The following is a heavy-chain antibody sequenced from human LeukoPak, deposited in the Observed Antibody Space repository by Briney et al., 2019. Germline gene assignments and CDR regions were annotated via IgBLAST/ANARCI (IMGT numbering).Heavy chain of an antibody. V-gene: IGHV3-48*02. CDR1: GFTFSSYS. CDR2: ITASGTAM. Sequence: GSLRLSCAASGFTFSSYSMNWVRQAPGKGLEWVSHITASGTAMFYADSVKGRFTISRDNAKNSLYLQMNSLRDEDTAVYYCARDGWFGELDKDHFDYWGQGTLVTVSS. J-gene: IGHJ4*02. CDR3: ARDGWFGELDKDHFDY. D-gene: IGHD3-10*01.